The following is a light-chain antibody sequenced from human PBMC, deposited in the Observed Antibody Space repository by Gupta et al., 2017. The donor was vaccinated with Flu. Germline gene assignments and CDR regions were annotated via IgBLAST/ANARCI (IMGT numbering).Light chain of an antibody. Sequence: EIVLPQSPATLHLSPGERATLSCRASQSVSSYLAWYQQKPGQAPRLLIYDASNRATGIPARFSGSGSGTDFTLTISSLEPGDFAVYYCQQRSNWPTFGQGTKLEIK. CDR1: QSVSSY. V-gene: IGKV3-11*01. CDR2: DAS. CDR3: QQRSNWPT. J-gene: IGKJ2*01.